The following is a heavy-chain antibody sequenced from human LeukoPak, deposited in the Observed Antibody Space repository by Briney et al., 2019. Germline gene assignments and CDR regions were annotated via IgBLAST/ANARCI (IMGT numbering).Heavy chain of an antibody. J-gene: IGHJ6*03. CDR1: GGTFSSYA. V-gene: IGHV1-69*05. Sequence: SVNVSCKASGGTFSSYAISWVRQAPGQGLEWMGGIIPIFGTANYAQKFQGRVTITTDESTSTAYMELSSLRSEDTAVYYCTVRDCSSASCPHYYYYYYMDVWGKGTTVTVSS. CDR3: TVRDCSSASCPHYYYYYYMDV. D-gene: IGHD2-2*01. CDR2: IIPIFGTA.